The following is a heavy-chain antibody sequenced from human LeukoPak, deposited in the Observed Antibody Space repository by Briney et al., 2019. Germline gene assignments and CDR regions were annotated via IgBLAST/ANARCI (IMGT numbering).Heavy chain of an antibody. D-gene: IGHD2-15*01. CDR1: GYTFTRYV. J-gene: IGHJ4*02. CDR2: INAYNGNT. V-gene: IGHV1-18*01. CDR3: AKQLGYCSDGSCYFPY. Sequence: ASVKVSCKASGYTFTRYVISWVRQAPGQGLEWMGWINAYNGNTNYAQKLQGRVTMTTDTSTSTAYMELRSLRSDDTAVYYCAKQLGYCSDGSCYFPYWGQGTLVTVSS.